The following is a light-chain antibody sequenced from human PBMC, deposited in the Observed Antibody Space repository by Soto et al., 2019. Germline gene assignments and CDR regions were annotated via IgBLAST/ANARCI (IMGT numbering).Light chain of an antibody. CDR2: GAS. J-gene: IGKJ5*01. CDR1: QAMTTY. CDR3: QQLHSYPIT. V-gene: IGKV1-9*01. Sequence: QAMTTYIAWYQQRPGAAPKLLVYGASTLYTGVPSRFSGSESGAVFTLTISSLQPEDFATYYCQQLHSYPITFGQGTRLEI.